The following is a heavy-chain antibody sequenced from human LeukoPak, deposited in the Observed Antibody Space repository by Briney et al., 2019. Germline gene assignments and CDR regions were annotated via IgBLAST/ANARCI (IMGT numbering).Heavy chain of an antibody. J-gene: IGHJ4*02. CDR1: GFTFSNAW. CDR3: AKSQPWVLRGGLDY. D-gene: IGHD2-15*01. Sequence: GGSLRLSCAASGFTFSNAWMSWVRQAPGKGLEWVGRIKSKTDGGTTDYAAPVKGRFTISRDDSKNTLYLQMNSLKTEDAAVYYCAKSQPWVLRGGLDYWGQGTLVTVSS. V-gene: IGHV3-15*01. CDR2: IKSKTDGGTT.